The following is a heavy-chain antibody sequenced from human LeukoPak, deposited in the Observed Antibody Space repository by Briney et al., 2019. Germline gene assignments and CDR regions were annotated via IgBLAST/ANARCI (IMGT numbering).Heavy chain of an antibody. Sequence: ASVKVSCKASGYTFTSYGISWVRQAPGQGLEWMGWISAYSGNTNYAQKLQGRVTMTTDTSTSTAYMELRSLRSDDTAVYYCARMVAMVRGVMRVDAFDIWGQGTMVTVSS. V-gene: IGHV1-18*01. J-gene: IGHJ3*02. CDR3: ARMVAMVRGVMRVDAFDI. D-gene: IGHD3-10*01. CDR1: GYTFTSYG. CDR2: ISAYSGNT.